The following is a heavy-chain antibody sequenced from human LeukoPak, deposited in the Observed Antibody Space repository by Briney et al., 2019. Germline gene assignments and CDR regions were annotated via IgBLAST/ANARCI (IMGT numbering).Heavy chain of an antibody. V-gene: IGHV3-23*01. CDR2: ISGSGGST. Sequence: GGSLRLSXAASGFTVSSYAMNWVRQAPGKGLEWVSSISGSGGSTYYADSVEGRFTISRDSSKKTLYLQMNSLRAEDTAIYYCAQDLGYCSTTSCLPWGQGTLVTVSS. D-gene: IGHD2-2*01. J-gene: IGHJ5*02. CDR1: GFTVSSYA. CDR3: AQDLGYCSTTSCLP.